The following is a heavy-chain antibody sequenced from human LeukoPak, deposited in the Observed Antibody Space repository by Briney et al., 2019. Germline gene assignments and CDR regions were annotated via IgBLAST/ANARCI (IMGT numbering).Heavy chain of an antibody. CDR2: IKQDGSEK. CDR3: ARGFSSGWRINYYYYYMDV. Sequence: QPGGSLRLSCAASGFTFSSYWMSWVRQAPGKGLEWVANIKQDGSEKYYVDSVKGRFTISRDNAKNSLYLQMNSLRAEDTAVYYCARGFSSGWRINYYYYYMDVWGKGTTVTVSS. J-gene: IGHJ6*03. V-gene: IGHV3-7*01. CDR1: GFTFSSYW. D-gene: IGHD6-19*01.